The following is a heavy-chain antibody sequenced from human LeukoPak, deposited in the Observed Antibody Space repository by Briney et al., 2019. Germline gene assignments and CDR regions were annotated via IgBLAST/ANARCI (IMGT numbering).Heavy chain of an antibody. J-gene: IGHJ6*03. CDR3: ARDPYSGSYGNNYYCYMDV. CDR2: ITSSSSYV. CDR1: GFTFSSYW. Sequence: PGGSLRLSCAASGFTFSSYWMSWVRQAPGQRLEWVSSITSSSSYVFYADSVKGRFTISRDNAQNSLYLQMNSLRAEDTAVYYCARDPYSGSYGNNYYCYMDVWGKGTTVTISS. D-gene: IGHD5-12*01. V-gene: IGHV3-21*01.